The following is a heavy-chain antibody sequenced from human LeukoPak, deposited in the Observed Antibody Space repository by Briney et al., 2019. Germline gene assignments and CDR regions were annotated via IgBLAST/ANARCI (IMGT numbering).Heavy chain of an antibody. CDR3: ATDNYCGGDCYALDY. D-gene: IGHD2-21*02. CDR1: GYTLTELS. CDR2: FDPEDGEI. Sequence: ASVKVSCKVSGYTLTELSMHWVRQAPGKGLEWMGGFDPEDGEIIYAQKFQGRVTMTEDTSTDTAYMELSSLRSEDTAVYYCATDNYCGGDCYALDYWGQGTLVTVSS. J-gene: IGHJ4*02. V-gene: IGHV1-24*01.